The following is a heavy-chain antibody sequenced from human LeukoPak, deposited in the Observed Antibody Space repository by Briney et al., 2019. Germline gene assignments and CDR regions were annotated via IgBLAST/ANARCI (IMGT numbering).Heavy chain of an antibody. CDR2: IYHSGST. J-gene: IGHJ5*02. V-gene: IGHV4-30-2*01. CDR3: ARVAYCGGDCYLNWFDP. Sequence: SETLSLTCAVSGGSISSGGYSWSWIRQPPGKGLEWIGYIYHSGSTYYNPSLESRVTISVDTSKNQFSLKLSSVTAADTAVYYCARVAYCGGDCYLNWFDPWGQGTLVTVSS. CDR1: GGSISSGGYS. D-gene: IGHD2-21*02.